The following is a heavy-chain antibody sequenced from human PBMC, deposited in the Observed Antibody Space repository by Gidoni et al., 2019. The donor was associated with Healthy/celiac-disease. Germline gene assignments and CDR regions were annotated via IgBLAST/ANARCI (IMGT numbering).Heavy chain of an antibody. J-gene: IGHJ4*02. CDR2: ISGSGGST. CDR1: GFPFSSYA. V-gene: IGHV3-23*01. D-gene: IGHD2-8*01. Sequence: EVQLLESGGGLVQPGGSLRLSCEASGFPFSSYAMSGVRQAPGKGLEWVSAISGSGGSTYYADSVKGRFTISRDNSKNTLYLQMNSLRAEDTAVYYCAKPGGDCTNGVCYTRYYFDYWGQGTLVTVSS. CDR3: AKPGGDCTNGVCYTRYYFDY.